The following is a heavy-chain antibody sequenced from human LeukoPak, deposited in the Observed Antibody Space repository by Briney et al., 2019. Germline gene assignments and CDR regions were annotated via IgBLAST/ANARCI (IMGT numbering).Heavy chain of an antibody. V-gene: IGHV4-4*07. J-gene: IGHJ4*02. CDR2: IYTSGST. CDR1: GGSISSYY. Sequence: SETLSLTCTVSGGSISSYYWSWIRQPAGKGLEWIGRIYTSGSTNYNPSLKSRVTMSVDTSKNQFSLKLSSVTAADTAVYYCARGTSSWYPATFDYWGQGTLVTVSS. CDR3: ARGTSSWYPATFDY. D-gene: IGHD6-13*01.